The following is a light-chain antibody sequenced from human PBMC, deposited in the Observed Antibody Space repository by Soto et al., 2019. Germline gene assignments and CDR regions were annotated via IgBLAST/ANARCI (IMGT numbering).Light chain of an antibody. CDR2: GAS. Sequence: EIVLTQSPGTLSLSPGERATLSCRASQSVSSSYLAWYQQKPGQAPRLLIYGASSGATGIPDRFSGSGSGTDFTLTISRLEPEDFAVYYCQQYGCSRTFGQGTKVEIK. CDR3: QQYGCSRT. V-gene: IGKV3-20*01. CDR1: QSVSSSY. J-gene: IGKJ1*01.